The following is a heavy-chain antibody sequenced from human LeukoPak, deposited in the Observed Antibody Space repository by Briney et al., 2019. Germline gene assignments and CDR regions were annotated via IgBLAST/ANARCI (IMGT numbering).Heavy chain of an antibody. D-gene: IGHD4-17*01. V-gene: IGHV4-59*01. CDR1: GGSISSYY. Sequence: PSETLSLTCTVSGGSISSYYWSWIRHPPGKGLEWIGYIYYSGSTNYNPSLKSRVTISVDTSKNQFSLKLSSVTAADTAVYYCARSLTTPYYYGMDVWGQGTTVTVSS. CDR3: ARSLTTPYYYGMDV. CDR2: IYYSGST. J-gene: IGHJ6*02.